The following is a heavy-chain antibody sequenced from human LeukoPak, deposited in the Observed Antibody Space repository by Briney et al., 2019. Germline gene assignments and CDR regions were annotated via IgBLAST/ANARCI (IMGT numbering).Heavy chain of an antibody. CDR1: GYTFASYG. CDR2: ISAYNGNT. J-gene: IGHJ5*02. V-gene: IGHV1-18*01. Sequence: ASVKVPCKASGYTFASYGISWVRQAPGQGLEWMGWISAYNGNTNYAQKLQGRVTMTTDTSTSTAYMELRSLRSDDTAVYYCARERSAIFGVAVGDWFDPWGQGTLVTVSS. D-gene: IGHD3-3*01. CDR3: ARERSAIFGVAVGDWFDP.